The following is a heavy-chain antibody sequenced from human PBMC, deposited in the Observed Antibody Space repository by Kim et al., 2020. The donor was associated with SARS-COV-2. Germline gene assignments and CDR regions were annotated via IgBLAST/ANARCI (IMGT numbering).Heavy chain of an antibody. CDR1: GGSISSNNW. D-gene: IGHD3-10*01. Sequence: SETLSLTCAVSGGSISSNNWWCCFLQPPGRRLEWIVEIYHSGSTNYNASLNSRVTISVDMSKNQFSLKLTSVTAADTAVYYCASKDLRVPGSRWGQGTLVTVSS. J-gene: IGHJ4*02. CDR2: IYHSGST. CDR3: ASKDLRVPGSR. V-gene: IGHV4-4*02.